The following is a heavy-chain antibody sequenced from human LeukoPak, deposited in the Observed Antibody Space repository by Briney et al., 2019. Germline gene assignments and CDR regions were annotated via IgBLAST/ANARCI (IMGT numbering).Heavy chain of an antibody. CDR1: GYTFTSYG. CDR2: ISAYNGNT. Sequence: AASVKVSCKASGYTFTSYGISWVRQAPGQGLEWMGWISAYNGNTNYAQKFQGRVTMTTDTSTSTAYMELRSLRSDDTAVYYCARDALWSGYRYYYYYMDVWGKGTTVTVSS. J-gene: IGHJ6*03. CDR3: ARDALWSGYRYYYYYMDV. V-gene: IGHV1-18*01. D-gene: IGHD3-3*01.